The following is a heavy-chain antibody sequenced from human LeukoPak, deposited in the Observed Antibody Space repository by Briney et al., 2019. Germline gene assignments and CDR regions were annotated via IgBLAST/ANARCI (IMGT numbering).Heavy chain of an antibody. V-gene: IGHV1-69*13. CDR3: ARGITMVREGFGY. CDR1: GYTFTSYD. CDR2: IIPIFGTA. J-gene: IGHJ4*02. D-gene: IGHD3-10*01. Sequence: GASVKVSCKASGYTFTSYDINWVRQAPGQGLEWMGGIIPIFGTANYAQKFQGRVTITADESTSTAYMELSSLRSEDTAVYYCARGITMVREGFGYWGQGTLVTVSS.